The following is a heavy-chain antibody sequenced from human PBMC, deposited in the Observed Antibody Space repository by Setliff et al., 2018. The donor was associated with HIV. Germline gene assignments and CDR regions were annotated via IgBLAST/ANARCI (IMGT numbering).Heavy chain of an antibody. Sequence: ASVKVSCKASGYTFTNYGISWVRQAPGQGLEWMGWISAYNGNTNYAQKLQGRVTMTTDTSTSTAYMELRSLRSDDTAVYYCARDLIGEETRRFDYWGQGTLVTVSS. CDR1: GYTFTNYG. CDR3: ARDLIGEETRRFDY. V-gene: IGHV1-18*01. CDR2: ISAYNGNT. J-gene: IGHJ4*02. D-gene: IGHD2-8*01.